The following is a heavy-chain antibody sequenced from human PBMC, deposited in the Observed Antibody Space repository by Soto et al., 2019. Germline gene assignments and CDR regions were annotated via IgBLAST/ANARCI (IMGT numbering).Heavy chain of an antibody. CDR3: MLFEGRIDY. D-gene: IGHD2-21*01. CDR1: GYTFTSYA. CDR2: INAGNGNT. Sequence: QVQLVQSGAEVKKPGASVKVSCNASGYTFTSYAMHWVRQAPGQRLEWMGWINAGNGNTKYSQKFQGRVTITRDTSASTAYTELSSLRYEDTAVYWCMLFEGRIDYWGQGTLVTVSS. V-gene: IGHV1-3*01. J-gene: IGHJ4*02.